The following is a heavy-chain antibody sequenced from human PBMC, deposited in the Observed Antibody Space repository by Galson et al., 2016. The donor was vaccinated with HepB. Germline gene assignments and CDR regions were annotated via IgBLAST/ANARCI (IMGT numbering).Heavy chain of an antibody. D-gene: IGHD6-6*01. Sequence: YLSISCAVSGFTLSNYRIDWVSQAPGKGLAWVSCISNSSVYIWYADSVRGRFTNSRDNAKKTLYLQMNTLRNEDTAIYYCAKMKGTTRPYSFGSWGQGTLVTVSS. CDR3: AKMKGTTRPYSFGS. J-gene: IGHJ4*02. V-gene: IGHV3-21*04. CDR1: GFTLSNYR. CDR2: ISNSSVYI.